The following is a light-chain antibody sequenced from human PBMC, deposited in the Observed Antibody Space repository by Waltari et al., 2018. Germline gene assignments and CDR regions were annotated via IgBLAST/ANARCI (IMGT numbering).Light chain of an antibody. CDR1: SSDVGGYNY. CDR2: DVS. V-gene: IGLV2-11*01. J-gene: IGLJ2*01. Sequence: QSALTQPRSVSGSPGQSVTISCTGTSSDVGGYNYVSWYQQHPGKAPKGMIYDVSKRPSGGPGRIPAPKSGNTASLTISGLQAEDEADYYCCSYSGTYTYLVFGGGTKLTVL. CDR3: CSYSGTYTYLV.